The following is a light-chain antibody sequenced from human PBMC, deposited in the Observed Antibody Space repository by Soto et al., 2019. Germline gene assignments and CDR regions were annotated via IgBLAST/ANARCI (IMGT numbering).Light chain of an antibody. Sequence: EFVLTQSPGTRSLSPGERATLSCRASQSITSTYLAWYQQKPGQAPRLLIYGASSRASGIPDRFSGSGSGTDLTLTISRLEPEDFAVYSCQHYGSSPPCTLGPRTKVDIK. CDR3: QHYGSSPPCT. J-gene: IGKJ3*01. V-gene: IGKV3-20*01. CDR2: GAS. CDR1: QSITSTY.